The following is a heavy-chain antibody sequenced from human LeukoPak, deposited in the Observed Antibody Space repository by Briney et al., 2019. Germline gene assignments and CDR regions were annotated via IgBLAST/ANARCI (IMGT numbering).Heavy chain of an antibody. CDR2: IYISGTT. J-gene: IGHJ3*02. V-gene: IGHV4-4*07. CDR1: GGSISTYY. CDR3: ARFERWLQFGGAFDI. D-gene: IGHD5-24*01. Sequence: WETLSLTCTISGGSISTYYWNWIRQPAGKGLEWIGRIYISGTTNYNPSLKSRVTMSVDTAKDQFSLRLISVTAADTAVYYCARFERWLQFGGAFDIWGQGTMVTVSS.